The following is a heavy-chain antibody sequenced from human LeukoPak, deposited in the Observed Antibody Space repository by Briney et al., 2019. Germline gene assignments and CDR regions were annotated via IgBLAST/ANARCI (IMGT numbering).Heavy chain of an antibody. Sequence: SETLSLTCTVSGGSISSSSYYWGWIRQPPGTGLEWIGSIYYSGSTYYNPSLKSRVTISVDTSKNQFSLKLSSVTAADTAVYYCARGESYDRGILDYWGQGTLVTVSS. CDR2: IYYSGST. D-gene: IGHD3-22*01. V-gene: IGHV4-39*07. J-gene: IGHJ4*02. CDR3: ARGESYDRGILDY. CDR1: GGSISSSSYY.